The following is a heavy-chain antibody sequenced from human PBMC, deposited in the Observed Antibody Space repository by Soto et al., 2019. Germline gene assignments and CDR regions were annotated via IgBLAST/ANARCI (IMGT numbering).Heavy chain of an antibody. CDR1: GFTFSSYE. CDR3: ARVRAVAGTIFDY. Sequence: HPGGSLRLSCAASGFTFSSYEMNWVRQAPGKGLEWVSYISSSGSTIYYADSVKGRFTISRDNAKNSLYLQMNSLRAEDTAVYYCARVRAVAGTIFDYWGQGTRVTVSS. V-gene: IGHV3-48*03. J-gene: IGHJ4*02. D-gene: IGHD6-19*01. CDR2: ISSSGSTI.